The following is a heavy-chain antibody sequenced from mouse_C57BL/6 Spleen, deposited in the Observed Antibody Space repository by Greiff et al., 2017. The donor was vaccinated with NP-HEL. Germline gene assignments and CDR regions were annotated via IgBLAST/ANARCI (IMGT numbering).Heavy chain of an antibody. D-gene: IGHD2-3*01. CDR3: ARWLLRGENFDY. Sequence: QVQLQQSGAELVKPGASVKISCKASGYAFSSYWMNWVKQRPGKGLEWIGQIYPGDGDTNYNGKFKGKATLTADKSSSTAYMQLSSLTSEDSAVYFCARWLLRGENFDYWGQGTTLTVSS. V-gene: IGHV1-80*01. CDR2: IYPGDGDT. J-gene: IGHJ2*01. CDR1: GYAFSSYW.